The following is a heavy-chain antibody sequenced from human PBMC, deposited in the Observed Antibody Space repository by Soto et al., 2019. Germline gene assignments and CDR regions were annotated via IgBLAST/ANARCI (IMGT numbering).Heavy chain of an antibody. CDR1: GGSISSSSYY. J-gene: IGHJ4*02. D-gene: IGHD3-10*01. V-gene: IGHV4-39*01. Sequence: SETLSLTCTVSGGSISSSSYYWGWIRQPPGKGLEWIGSIYYSGSTYYNPSLKSRVTISVDTSKNQFSLKLSSVTAADTAVYYCARESGSGSYETDYWGQGTLVTVSS. CDR2: IYYSGST. CDR3: ARESGSGSYETDY.